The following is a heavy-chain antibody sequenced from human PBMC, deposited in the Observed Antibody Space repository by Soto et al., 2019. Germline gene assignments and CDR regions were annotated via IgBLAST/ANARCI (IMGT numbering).Heavy chain of an antibody. CDR1: GGSISSSSYY. V-gene: IGHV4-39*01. CDR3: ARPRTGYSSSSDYYYYMDV. CDR2: IYYSGST. J-gene: IGHJ6*03. Sequence: SETLSLTCTVSGGSISSSSYYWGWIRQPPGKGLEWIGSIYYSGSTYYNPSLKSRVTISVDTSKNQFSLKLSSVTAADTAVYYCARPRTGYSSSSDYYYYMDVWGQGTTVTVS. D-gene: IGHD6-13*01.